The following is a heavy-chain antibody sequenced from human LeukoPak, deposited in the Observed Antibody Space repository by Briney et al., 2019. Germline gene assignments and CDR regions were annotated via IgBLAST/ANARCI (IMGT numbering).Heavy chain of an antibody. CDR3: ATPRTPGGPEYYFDY. J-gene: IGHJ4*02. CDR2: MNPNSGNT. Sequence: ASVKVSCKASGYTFTSYDINWVRQATGQGLEWMRWMNPNSGNTGYAQKFQGRVTMTRNTSISTAYMELSSLRSEDTAVYYCATPRTPGGPEYYFDYWGQGTLVTVSS. D-gene: IGHD1-14*01. CDR1: GYTFTSYD. V-gene: IGHV1-8*01.